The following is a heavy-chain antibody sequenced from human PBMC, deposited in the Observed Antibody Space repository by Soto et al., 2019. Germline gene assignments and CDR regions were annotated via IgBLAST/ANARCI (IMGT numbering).Heavy chain of an antibody. CDR1: GFSFSTSA. J-gene: IGHJ4*02. Sequence: SVKVSCKTSGFSFSTSAMQWVRQARGQGLEWIGWIVVGGSNTNYAQKFQERVTITRDMSTGTAYMELSSLSSEDTAVYYCAAGVYDRRGYYRIFDYWGQGTLVTVSS. CDR3: AAGVYDRRGYYRIFDY. D-gene: IGHD3-22*01. V-gene: IGHV1-58*02. CDR2: IVVGGSNT.